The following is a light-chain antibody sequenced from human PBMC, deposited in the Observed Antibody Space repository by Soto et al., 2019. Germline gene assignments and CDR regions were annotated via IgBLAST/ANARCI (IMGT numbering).Light chain of an antibody. CDR1: SSDVGGYNY. CDR2: EVS. V-gene: IGLV2-14*01. J-gene: IGLJ3*02. CDR3: SSYTSSSTRV. Sequence: QSALTQPASVSGSPGQSITISCTGTSSDVGGYNYVSWYQQHPGKAPKLMIYEVSNRPSRVSNRFSGSKSGNTASLTISGLQAEDEADYYCSSYTSSSTRVFGGGTKPTVL.